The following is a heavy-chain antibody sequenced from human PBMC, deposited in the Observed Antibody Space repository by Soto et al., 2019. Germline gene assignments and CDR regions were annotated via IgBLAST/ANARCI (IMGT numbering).Heavy chain of an antibody. J-gene: IGHJ4*02. CDR2: IWYDGSKK. CDR3: ANSILLRFLGWLFY. Sequence: GGSLRLSCAASGFTFSSYGMHWVRQAPGKGLEWVAVIWYDGSKKYYADSVKGRFTISRDDSKNTLYLQMNSLRAEDTAVYYCANSILLRFLGWLFYWGQGTVVTVSS. D-gene: IGHD3-3*01. CDR1: GFTFSSYG. V-gene: IGHV3-33*06.